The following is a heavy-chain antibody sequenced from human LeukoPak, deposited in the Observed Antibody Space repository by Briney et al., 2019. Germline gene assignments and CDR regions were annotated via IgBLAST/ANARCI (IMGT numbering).Heavy chain of an antibody. J-gene: IGHJ4*02. CDR2: IYYSGST. D-gene: IGHD3-3*01. CDR3: ARHHNSYDFWSGLDY. Sequence: SETLSLTCTVSGGSISSSSYYWGWIRQPPGKGLEWIGSIYYSGSTYYNPSLRSRVTISVDTSKNQFSLKLSSVTAADTAVYYWARHHNSYDFWSGLDYWGQGTLVTVSS. V-gene: IGHV4-39*01. CDR1: GGSISSSSYY.